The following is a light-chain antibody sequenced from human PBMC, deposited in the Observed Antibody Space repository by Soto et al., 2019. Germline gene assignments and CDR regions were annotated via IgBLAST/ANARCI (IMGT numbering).Light chain of an antibody. CDR3: CSYADSSTYVV. Sequence: QSVLTQPASVSGSPGQSITISCTGTSSDVGSYNLVSWYQQHPGKAPKLMIYEGSKRPSGVSNRFSGSKSGNTASLTISGLQAKDEADYNCCSYADSSTYVVFGGGTKLTVL. CDR2: EGS. J-gene: IGLJ2*01. V-gene: IGLV2-23*01. CDR1: SSDVGSYNL.